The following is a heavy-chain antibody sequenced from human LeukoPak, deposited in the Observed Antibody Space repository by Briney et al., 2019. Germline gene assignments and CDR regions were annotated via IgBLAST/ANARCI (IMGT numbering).Heavy chain of an antibody. V-gene: IGHV4-34*01. J-gene: IGHJ4*02. CDR3: ARSRGSSSGWYRYYFDY. CDR2: INHSGCT. Sequence: PSETLSLTCAVYGGSFSGYYWSWIRQPPGKGLEWIREINHSGCTNYNPSLKSRVTISVDTSKNQFSLKLSSVTAADTAVYYCARSRGSSSGWYRYYFDYWGQGTLVTVSS. D-gene: IGHD6-19*01. CDR1: GGSFSGYY.